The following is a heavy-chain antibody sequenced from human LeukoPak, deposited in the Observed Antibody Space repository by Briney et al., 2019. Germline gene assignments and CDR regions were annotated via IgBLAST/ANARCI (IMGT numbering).Heavy chain of an antibody. CDR3: ARAPDSITDYNWFDP. CDR2: MNPNSGNT. V-gene: IGHV1-8*01. Sequence: ASVKVSCKASGYTFTSYDINWVRQATGQGLEWMGWMNPNSGNTGYAQKFQGRVTMTRNTSISTAYMELRSLRSEDTAVYYCARAPDSITDYNWFDPCGQGTLVSDSS. D-gene: IGHD3-10*01. J-gene: IGHJ5*02. CDR1: GYTFTSYD.